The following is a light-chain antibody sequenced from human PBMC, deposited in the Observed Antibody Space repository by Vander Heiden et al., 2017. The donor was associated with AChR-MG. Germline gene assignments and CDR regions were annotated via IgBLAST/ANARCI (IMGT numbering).Light chain of an antibody. Sequence: IQTTPAPSPLSASVGYRVTITCRASQGISNWLAWYQQKPGKAPKLLIYKASSLESGVPSRFSGSGSGTEFTLTISSLQPDDFATYYCQQHNSYSWTFGQGTKVEIK. CDR1: QGISNW. V-gene: IGKV1-5*03. CDR2: KAS. CDR3: QQHNSYSWT. J-gene: IGKJ1*01.